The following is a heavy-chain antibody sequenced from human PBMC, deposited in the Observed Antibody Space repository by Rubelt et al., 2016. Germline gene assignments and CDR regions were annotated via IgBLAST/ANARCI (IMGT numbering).Heavy chain of an antibody. Sequence: QVQLQQWGAGLLKPSETLSLTCAVYGGSFSGYYWSWIRQPPGKGLEWIGEINHSGSTNYNPSLKSRVTISVDTSKNQFSLKLSSVTAADTAVYYCARDQVGLYYYYGMDVWGQGTTVTVSS. J-gene: IGHJ6*02. V-gene: IGHV4-34*01. D-gene: IGHD1-26*01. CDR1: GGSFSGYY. CDR3: ARDQVGLYYYYGMDV. CDR2: INHSGST.